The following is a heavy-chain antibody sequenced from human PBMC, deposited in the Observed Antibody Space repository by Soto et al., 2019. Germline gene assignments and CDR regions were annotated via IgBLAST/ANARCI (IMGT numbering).Heavy chain of an antibody. CDR2: IYYSGST. Sequence: QLQLQESGPGLVKPSETLSLTCTVSGGSISSSSYYWGWIRQPPGKGLEWIGSIYYSGSTYYNPSLKSRVSISVDTSKNQFSLKLSSVTAADTAVYYCARHQSGSGSVVYFDYWGQGTLVTVSS. J-gene: IGHJ4*02. D-gene: IGHD3-10*01. CDR3: ARHQSGSGSVVYFDY. V-gene: IGHV4-39*01. CDR1: GGSISSSSYY.